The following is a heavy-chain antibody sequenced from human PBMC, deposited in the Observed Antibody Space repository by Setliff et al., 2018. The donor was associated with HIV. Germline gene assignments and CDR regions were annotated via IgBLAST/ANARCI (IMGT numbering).Heavy chain of an antibody. V-gene: IGHV4-59*08. CDR2: IYYSGST. J-gene: IGHJ3*02. Sequence: NPSETLSLTCTVSGGSISSHYWSWIRQPPGKGLEWIGSIYYSGSTNYMPSLQSRVTISVDRSKNQFSLNLNSVTAADTAVYYCARGQGCGGGCHYAFEMWGQGTMVTVSS. CDR3: ARGQGCGGGCHYAFEM. D-gene: IGHD2-21*02. CDR1: GGSISSHY.